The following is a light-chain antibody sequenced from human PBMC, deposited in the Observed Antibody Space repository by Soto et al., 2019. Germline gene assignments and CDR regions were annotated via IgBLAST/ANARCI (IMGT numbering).Light chain of an antibody. CDR3: QQYYSSPLT. CDR1: HXXXYSSNNKNY. V-gene: IGKV4-1*01. Sequence: IVMTHSPYPLSVSLXXXXXXXXXXXHXXXYSSNNKNYLAWYQQKPGQPPKLLIYWASTRESGVPDRFSGSGSGTDFTLTISSLQAEDVAAYYCQQYYSSPLTFGGGTKVDI. J-gene: IGKJ4*01. CDR2: WAS.